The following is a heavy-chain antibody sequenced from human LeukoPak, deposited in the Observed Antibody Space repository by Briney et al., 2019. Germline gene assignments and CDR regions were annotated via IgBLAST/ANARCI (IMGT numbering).Heavy chain of an antibody. CDR2: MYYSGST. D-gene: IGHD5-24*01. J-gene: IGHJ4*02. CDR1: GGSISSYY. V-gene: IGHV4-59*01. CDR3: ARENGYKYDY. Sequence: PSETLSPTCTVSGGSISSYYWSWIRQPPGKGLEWIGSMYYSGSTNYNPSLKSRVTISVDTSKNQFSLKLSSVTAADTAVYYCARENGYKYDYWGQGTPVTVSS.